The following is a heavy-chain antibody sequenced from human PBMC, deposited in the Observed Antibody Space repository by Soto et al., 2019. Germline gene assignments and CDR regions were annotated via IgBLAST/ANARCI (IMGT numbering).Heavy chain of an antibody. CDR1: GGSFSGYY. CDR2: INHSGST. CDR3: ARDYDILTGYYRAYYYGMDV. Sequence: PSETLSLTCAVYGGSFSGYYWSWIRQPPGKGLEWIGEINHSGSTNYNPSLKSRVTISVDTSKNQFSLKLSSVTAADTAVYYCARDYDILTGYYRAYYYGMDVWGQGTTVTVSS. J-gene: IGHJ6*02. V-gene: IGHV4-34*01. D-gene: IGHD3-9*01.